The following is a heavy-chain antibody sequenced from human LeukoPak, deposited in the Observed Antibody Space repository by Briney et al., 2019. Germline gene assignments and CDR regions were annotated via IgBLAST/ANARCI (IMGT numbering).Heavy chain of an antibody. V-gene: IGHV1-3*01. CDR2: INAGNGNT. CDR3: ARPTRTGGTYYYDSTDYYSPFDY. Sequence: ASVKVSCKASGYTFTSYAMHWVRQAPGQRLEWMGWINAGNGNTIYSQKFQGRVTITRDTSASTAYMELSSLRSEDTAVYYCARPTRTGGTYYYDSTDYYSPFDYWGQGTLVTVSS. J-gene: IGHJ4*02. CDR1: GYTFTSYA. D-gene: IGHD3-22*01.